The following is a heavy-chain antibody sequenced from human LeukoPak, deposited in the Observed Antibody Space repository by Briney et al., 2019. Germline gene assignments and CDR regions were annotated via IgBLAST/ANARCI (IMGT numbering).Heavy chain of an antibody. Sequence: GGSLRLSCAASGFTFSSYEMNWVRQAPGKGLEWVSVIYSGGSTYYADSVKGRITISRDNSKNTLYLQMNSLRAEDTAVYYCARAYGGYYFDQWGQGTLVTVSS. CDR1: GFTFSSYE. D-gene: IGHD4/OR15-4a*01. CDR3: ARAYGGYYFDQ. V-gene: IGHV3-53*01. CDR2: IYSGGST. J-gene: IGHJ4*02.